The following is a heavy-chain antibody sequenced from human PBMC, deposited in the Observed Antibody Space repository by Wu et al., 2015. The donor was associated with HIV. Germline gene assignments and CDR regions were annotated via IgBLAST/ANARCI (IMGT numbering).Heavy chain of an antibody. CDR2: IIPQNGDT. D-gene: IGHD3-16*01. Sequence: QVHLEQSGATVKTPGASVKVSCKASGFTFNNYIIVWVRQAPGQGLEWMGWIIPQNGDTDLAPNVQNRVSMTTDASTNLAYMELRTLTSDDTAMYYCASRANYGGTSFGGFALDTWGQGTMVIVST. CDR3: ASRANYGGTSFGGFALDT. CDR1: GFTFNNYI. J-gene: IGHJ3*02. V-gene: IGHV1-18*01.